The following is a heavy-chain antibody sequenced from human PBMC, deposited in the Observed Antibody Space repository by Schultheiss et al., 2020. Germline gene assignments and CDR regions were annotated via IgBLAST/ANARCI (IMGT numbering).Heavy chain of an antibody. CDR1: GGSISSGGYY. J-gene: IGHJ4*02. CDR2: IYYSGST. D-gene: IGHD3-10*01. CDR3: ARDGSQYASGSPFDF. Sequence: TLSLTCTVSGGSISSGGYYWSWIRQHPGKGLEWIGYIYYSGSTYYNPSLKSRVTISVDTSENQFSLNLRSVTAADTAVYYCARDGSQYASGSPFDFWGQGTLVTVSS. V-gene: IGHV4-31*03.